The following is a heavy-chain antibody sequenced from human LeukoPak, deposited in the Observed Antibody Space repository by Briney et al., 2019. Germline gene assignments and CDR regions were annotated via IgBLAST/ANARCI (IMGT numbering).Heavy chain of an antibody. V-gene: IGHV4-34*01. Sequence: SETLSLTCAVYGGSFSGYYWSWIRQPPGKGLEWIGEINHSGSTNYNPSLKSRVTISVDTSKNQFSLKLSSVTAADTAVYYCARILGSGSYYNAYNWFDPWGQGTLVTVSS. CDR3: ARILGSGSYYNAYNWFDP. J-gene: IGHJ5*02. D-gene: IGHD3-10*02. CDR2: INHSGST. CDR1: GGSFSGYY.